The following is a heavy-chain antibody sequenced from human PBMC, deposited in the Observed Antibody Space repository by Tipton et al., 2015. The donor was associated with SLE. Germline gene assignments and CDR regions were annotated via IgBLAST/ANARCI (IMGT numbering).Heavy chain of an antibody. CDR1: GYTFSRYW. D-gene: IGHD6-19*01. CDR3: ARDLGDGSGWYKAGDY. J-gene: IGHJ4*02. Sequence: SLRLSCTDSGYTFSRYWMHWVRQAPGKGPVWVAHINEDGRYTNYADSVKGRFTISRDNAKNSLYLQMNSLRDEDTAVYYCARDLGDGSGWYKAGDYWGQGTLVTVSS. CDR2: INEDGRYT. V-gene: IGHV3-74*01.